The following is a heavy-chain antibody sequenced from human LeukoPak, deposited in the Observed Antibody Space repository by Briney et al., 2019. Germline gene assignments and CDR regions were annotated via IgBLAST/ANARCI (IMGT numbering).Heavy chain of an antibody. CDR3: ARADWTS. J-gene: IGHJ4*02. V-gene: IGHV3-48*04. CDR2: ISRSGSTI. CDR1: GVMFSSHG. Sequence: GGSLRLSCAASGVMFSSHGMSWVRQAPGKGLEWVSYISRSGSTIYYADSVKGRFIISRDNAKNSLYLQMNSLRAEDTAVYYCARADWTSWGQGTLVIVSS. D-gene: IGHD1-1*01.